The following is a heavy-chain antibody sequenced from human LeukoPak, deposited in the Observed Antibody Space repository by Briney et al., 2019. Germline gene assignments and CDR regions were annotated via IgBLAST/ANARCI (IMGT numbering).Heavy chain of an antibody. V-gene: IGHV6-1*01. D-gene: IGHD3-10*01. CDR3: ARAEGWYGSGSYLLDY. Sequence: SQTLSLTCAISGDSVSSNSAAWNWIRQSPSRGLEWLGRTYYRSKWYNDYAVSVKSRITINPDTSKNQFSLQLNSVTPEDTAVYYCARAEGWYGSGSYLLDYWGQGTLVTVSS. J-gene: IGHJ4*02. CDR2: TYYRSKWYN. CDR1: GDSVSSNSAA.